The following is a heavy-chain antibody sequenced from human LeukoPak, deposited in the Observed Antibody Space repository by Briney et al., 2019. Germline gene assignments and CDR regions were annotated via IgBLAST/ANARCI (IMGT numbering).Heavy chain of an antibody. CDR1: GFTFNAYS. J-gene: IGHJ4*02. V-gene: IGHV3-23*01. CDR3: AKVSGNWFFDY. D-gene: IGHD3-9*01. CDR2: LTGRGDST. Sequence: GGSLRLSCAASGFTFNAYSMNWVRQAPGKGLEWVSGLTGRGDSTYYADSVKGRFTISRDNSKNTVYLQMNSLRAEDTAVYYCAKVSGNWFFDYWGQGTLLTVSS.